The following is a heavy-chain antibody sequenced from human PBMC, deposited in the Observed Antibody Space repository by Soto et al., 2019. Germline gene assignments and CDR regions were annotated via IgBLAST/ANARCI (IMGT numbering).Heavy chain of an antibody. CDR1: GGSISSSNW. CDR2: IYHTGST. Sequence: SETLSLTCAVSGGSISSSNWWSWVRQPPGKGLEWIGEIYHTGSTNYNPSLRSRVTISVDKSKNEFSLKLSSVTAADTAVYYCARSVAVPGAHIDYWGQGTQVIVSS. D-gene: IGHD6-19*01. V-gene: IGHV4-4*02. CDR3: ARSVAVPGAHIDY. J-gene: IGHJ4*02.